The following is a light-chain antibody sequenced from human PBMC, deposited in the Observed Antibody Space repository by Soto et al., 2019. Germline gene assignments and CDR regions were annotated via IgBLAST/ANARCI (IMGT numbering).Light chain of an antibody. J-gene: IGKJ1*01. CDR2: DAS. CDR3: QQRSNWPIT. V-gene: IGKV3-11*01. Sequence: IVFTQSPATLALFPGERGTLSCRASQSVSSYLAWYQQKPGQAPRLLIYDASNRATGIPARFSGSGSGTDFTLTISSLEPEDFAVYYCQQRSNWPITFGQGTKVDIK. CDR1: QSVSSY.